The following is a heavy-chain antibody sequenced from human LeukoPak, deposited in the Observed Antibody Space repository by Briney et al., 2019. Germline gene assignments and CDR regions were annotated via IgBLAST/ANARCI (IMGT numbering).Heavy chain of an antibody. D-gene: IGHD3-10*01. CDR3: ARDDGFGESNWFDP. CDR1: GGSISSYY. V-gene: IGHV4-59*01. Sequence: SETLSLTCTVSGGSISSYYWRWIRQPPGKGLEWIGYIYYCGLSNYNPSLKPRLTISVDTSKNQYSLKLGSVTAADPAVYYCARDDGFGESNWFDPWGQGTLVTVSS. J-gene: IGHJ5*02. CDR2: IYYCGLS.